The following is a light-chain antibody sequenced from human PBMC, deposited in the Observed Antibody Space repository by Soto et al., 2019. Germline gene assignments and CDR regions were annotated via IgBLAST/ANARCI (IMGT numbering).Light chain of an antibody. CDR3: ALYVGSGTVV. CDR1: SGSVSTSYY. Sequence: QTVVTQEPSFSVSPGGTVILTCGLTSGSVSTSYYPSWYQQSPGLAPRTLIYNTTTRSSGVPDRFSGSILGNKAALTITGVQSHEESDYLCALYVGSGTVVFGGGTKVTVL. J-gene: IGLJ2*01. V-gene: IGLV8-61*01. CDR2: NTT.